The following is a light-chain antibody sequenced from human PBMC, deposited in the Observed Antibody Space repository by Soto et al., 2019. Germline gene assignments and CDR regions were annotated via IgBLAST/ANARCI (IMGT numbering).Light chain of an antibody. Sequence: DIQMTQSPSTLSASVGDRVTITCRASENIKNWLAWYQQTAGKAPKVLISDASRLEAGVPSRFSGSGSGTDFTLTITSLQTDDVGTYYCQHYDDHPKTFGQGTKVEVK. CDR2: DAS. CDR1: ENIKNW. CDR3: QHYDDHPKT. V-gene: IGKV1-5*01. J-gene: IGKJ1*01.